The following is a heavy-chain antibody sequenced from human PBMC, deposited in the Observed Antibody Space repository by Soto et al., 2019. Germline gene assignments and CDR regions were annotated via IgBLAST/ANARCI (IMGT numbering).Heavy chain of an antibody. CDR3: ARHTLTVRSGFDK. CDR2: THYSGNT. Sequence: QVQLQESGPGLVKPSETLSLTCTVSGGSISTYYWDWLRQSPEKGLERIGYTHYSGNTNYHPSLRGRVTISLDTSRIQFSLILSAVTAADTAIYYCARHTLTVRSGFDKWCQGALVTVSS. J-gene: IGHJ4*02. V-gene: IGHV4-59*12. D-gene: IGHD4-17*01. CDR1: GGSISTYY.